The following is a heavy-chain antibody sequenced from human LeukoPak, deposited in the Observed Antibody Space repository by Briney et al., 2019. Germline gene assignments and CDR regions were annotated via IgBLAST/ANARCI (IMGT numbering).Heavy chain of an antibody. V-gene: IGHV3-23*01. Sequence: GGSLRLSCAASGFTFSSYGISWVRQAPGKGLEWVSAISASGGTTYYADSVKGHFTISRDNSKNTLYLQMNSLSAEDTAVYYCASSVVRGVMGLDPWGQGTLVTVSS. CDR2: ISASGGTT. D-gene: IGHD3-10*01. J-gene: IGHJ5*02. CDR1: GFTFSSYG. CDR3: ASSVVRGVMGLDP.